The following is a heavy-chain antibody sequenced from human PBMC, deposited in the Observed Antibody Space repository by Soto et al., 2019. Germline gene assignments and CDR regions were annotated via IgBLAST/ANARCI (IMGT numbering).Heavy chain of an antibody. CDR1: GNSITSTDW. D-gene: IGHD3-16*01. CDR2: IYHDGTT. CDR3: ARRQERAYEYLWGTSDY. V-gene: IGHV4-4*03. J-gene: IGHJ4*02. Sequence: KPPEPLSLTCAVSGNSITSTDWWTWVRQPPGKGLEWIWEIYHDGTTTYNPSLKSRVTISVDKSNNQFSLKLTSVTGTDTAVYDYARRQERAYEYLWGTSDYWAPGNLVTVSS.